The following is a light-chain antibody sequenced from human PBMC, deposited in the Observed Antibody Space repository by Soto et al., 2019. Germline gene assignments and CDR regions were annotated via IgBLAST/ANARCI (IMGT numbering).Light chain of an antibody. CDR2: AAS. V-gene: IGKV3-20*01. J-gene: IGKJ3*01. Sequence: EVVLTQSPGTLSLSPGERATLSCRASQSISSSNLAWYQQKPGQAPRLLIYAASARVTGIPDRFSGGGSGTDFTLTISRLEPEDFAMYYCQHYGSSPPFTFGPGTKVDIK. CDR1: QSISSSN. CDR3: QHYGSSPPFT.